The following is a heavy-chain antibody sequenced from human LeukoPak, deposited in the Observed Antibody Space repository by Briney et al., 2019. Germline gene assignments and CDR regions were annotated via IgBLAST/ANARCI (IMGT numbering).Heavy chain of an antibody. V-gene: IGHV4-34*01. CDR1: GGSFSGYY. CDR3: AGQHLFYSNYGGAFDI. CDR2: INHSGST. J-gene: IGHJ3*02. Sequence: SETLSLTCAVYGGSFSGYYWSWIRQPPGKGLEWIGEINHSGSTNYNPSLKSRVTISVDTSKNQFSLKLSSVTAADTAVYYCAGQHLFYSNYGGAFDIWGQGTMVTVSS. D-gene: IGHD4-11*01.